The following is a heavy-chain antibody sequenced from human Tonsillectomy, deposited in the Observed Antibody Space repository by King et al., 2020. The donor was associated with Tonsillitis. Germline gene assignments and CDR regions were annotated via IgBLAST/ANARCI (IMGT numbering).Heavy chain of an antibody. V-gene: IGHV4-39*01. Sequence: QLQESGPGVVKPSETLSLTCTVSGGSISSGAHFWSWFRQPPGKGLEWIGYMDSSVTIFHNPSLKSRITISGGTSENRFSLKLSSVTAADTAVYFCARYVSGSFDYWGQGALVTVSS. D-gene: IGHD1-26*01. CDR3: ARYVSGSFDY. J-gene: IGHJ4*02. CDR1: GGSISSGAHF. CDR2: MDSSVTI.